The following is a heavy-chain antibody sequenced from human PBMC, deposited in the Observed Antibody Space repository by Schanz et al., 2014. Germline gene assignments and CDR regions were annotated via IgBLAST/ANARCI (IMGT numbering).Heavy chain of an antibody. Sequence: EVQLVESGGGLVQPGGSLRLCCVASGFTFSRYWMTWVRQAPGKGLEWVANIEGDGTRTYYVDSVKGRFTVSRDNAENSLYLHMRSLRVDDTAVYYCARDADYNPTSDFWYDAYDFWGQGTVVTVSS. V-gene: IGHV3-7*01. D-gene: IGHD1-1*01. CDR2: IEGDGTRT. J-gene: IGHJ3*01. CDR3: ARDADYNPTSDFWYDAYDF. CDR1: GFTFSRYW.